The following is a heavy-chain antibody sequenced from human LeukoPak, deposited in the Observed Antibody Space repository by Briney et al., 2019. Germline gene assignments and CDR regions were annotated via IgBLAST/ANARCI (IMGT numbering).Heavy chain of an antibody. CDR1: GFTFSNAW. CDR2: IKSKTDGGTT. J-gene: IGHJ4*02. V-gene: IGHV3-15*07. CDR3: STTYYYDSSEGY. D-gene: IGHD3-22*01. Sequence: GGSLRLSCAASGFTFSNAWMNWVRQAPGKGLEWVGRIKSKTDGGTTDYAAPVKGGFTISRDDSKNTLYLQMNSLKTEDTAVYYCSTTYYYDSSEGYWGRGTLVTVSS.